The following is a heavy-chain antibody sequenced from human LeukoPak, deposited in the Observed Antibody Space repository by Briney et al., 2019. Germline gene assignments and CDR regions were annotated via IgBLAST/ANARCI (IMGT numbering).Heavy chain of an antibody. V-gene: IGHV4-34*01. CDR1: GFTFSTYA. CDR3: ARGARIVGATTRSGYYGMDV. J-gene: IGHJ6*02. Sequence: PGGSLRLSCAASGFTFSTYAMGWVRQPPGKGLEWIGEINHSGSTNYNPSLKSRVTISVDTSKNQFSLKLSSVTAADTAVYYCARGARIVGATTRSGYYGMDVWGQGTTVTVSS. CDR2: INHSGST. D-gene: IGHD1-26*01.